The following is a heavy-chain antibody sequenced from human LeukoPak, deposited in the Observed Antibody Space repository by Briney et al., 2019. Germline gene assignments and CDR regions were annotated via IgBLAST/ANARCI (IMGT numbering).Heavy chain of an antibody. CDR2: IRGKASGGTT. CDR3: ARDMGTTETGDDY. J-gene: IGHJ4*02. V-gene: IGHV3-49*04. CDR1: GFTFGDYR. D-gene: IGHD4-17*01. Sequence: PGRSLRLSCTTSGFTFGDYRMNWVRQAPGKGLEWVGVIRGKASGGTTDYAASVKGRFTISRDDSKSIAYLQISSLKIEDTAVYYCARDMGTTETGDDYWGQGTLVTVSS.